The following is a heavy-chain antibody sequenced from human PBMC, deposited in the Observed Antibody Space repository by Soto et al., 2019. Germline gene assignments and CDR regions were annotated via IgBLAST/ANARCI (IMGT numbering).Heavy chain of an antibody. CDR3: AHFNGYEEFEY. D-gene: IGHD5-12*01. V-gene: IGHV2-5*01. J-gene: IGHJ4*02. CDR2: IYWNDDK. Sequence: XGPTLLNPTQTLPLSCTFSLFSLITSGVGVGWIRQPPGKALEWLAVIYWNDDKRYSPSLKSRLTITKGTSDNQVVLTMTKVDPVETASYYCAHFNGYEEFEYWGQGTLVTV. CDR1: LFSLITSGVG.